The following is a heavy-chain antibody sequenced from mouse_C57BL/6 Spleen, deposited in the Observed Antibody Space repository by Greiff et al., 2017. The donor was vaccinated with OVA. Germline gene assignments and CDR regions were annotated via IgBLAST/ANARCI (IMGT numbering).Heavy chain of an antibody. J-gene: IGHJ4*01. Sequence: EVKVVESGGDLVKPGGSLKLSCAASGFTFSSYGMSWVRQTPDKRLEWVATISSGGSYTYYPDSVKGRFTISRDNAKNTLYLQMSSLKSEDTAMYYCARRYDSATGAMDYWGQGTSVTVSS. CDR1: GFTFSSYG. CDR2: ISSGGSYT. CDR3: ARRYDSATGAMDY. D-gene: IGHD2-4*01. V-gene: IGHV5-6*02.